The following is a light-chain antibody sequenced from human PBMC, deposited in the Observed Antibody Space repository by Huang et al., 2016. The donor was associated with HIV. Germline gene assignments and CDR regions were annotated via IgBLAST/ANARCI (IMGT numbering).Light chain of an antibody. Sequence: IQLTQSPTSLSASVGDRVAIACRASQAIGTYLNWFQQKPGRAPKLLISGFSSLQPGVPSLFIGSGSGTEVTLTIRGLQFDDFATYFCQQSYSALITFGQGTRLEIK. J-gene: IGKJ5*01. CDR2: GFS. CDR1: QAIGTY. V-gene: IGKV1-39*01. CDR3: QQSYSALIT.